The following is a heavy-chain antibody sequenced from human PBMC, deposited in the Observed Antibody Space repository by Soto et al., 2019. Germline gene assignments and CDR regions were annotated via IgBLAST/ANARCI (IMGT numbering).Heavy chain of an antibody. CDR1: SGSISSSNW. CDR3: ARVGCSSTSCPYAFDI. D-gene: IGHD2-2*01. Sequence: PSETLSLTCAVSSGSISSSNWWSWVRQPPGKGLEWIGEIYHSGSTNYNPSLKSRVTISVGKSKNQFSLKLSSVTAADTAVYYCARVGCSSTSCPYAFDIWGQGTMVTVSS. J-gene: IGHJ3*02. V-gene: IGHV4-4*02. CDR2: IYHSGST.